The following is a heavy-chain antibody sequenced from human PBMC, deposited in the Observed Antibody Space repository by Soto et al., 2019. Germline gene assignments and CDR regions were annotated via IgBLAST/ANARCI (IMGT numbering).Heavy chain of an antibody. Sequence: QTLSLTYALCGDSDSSNRAAWNWIRTSPSRGLEWLGRTYYRSKWYNDYAVSVKSRITINPDTSKNQFSLQLNSVTPEDTAVYYCARDLGGALYGMDVWGQGTTVTVSS. CDR2: TYYRSKWYN. J-gene: IGHJ6*02. V-gene: IGHV6-1*01. D-gene: IGHD2-15*01. CDR1: GDSDSSNRAA. CDR3: ARDLGGALYGMDV.